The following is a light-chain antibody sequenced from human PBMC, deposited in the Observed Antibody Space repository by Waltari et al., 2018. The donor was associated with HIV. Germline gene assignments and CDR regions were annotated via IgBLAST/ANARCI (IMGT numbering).Light chain of an antibody. CDR3: SSYATNTTVI. CDR1: TSDVGGYDF. CDR2: DVT. Sequence: QSALTQPASVSGSPGQSITISCTGTTSDVGGYDFVSWFQQPPGKAPHLLIYDVTSRPSGTSDSFSGSKSGAKASLTISGLQAEDEADYYCSSYATNTTVIFGGGTKVTVL. V-gene: IGLV2-14*03. J-gene: IGLJ2*01.